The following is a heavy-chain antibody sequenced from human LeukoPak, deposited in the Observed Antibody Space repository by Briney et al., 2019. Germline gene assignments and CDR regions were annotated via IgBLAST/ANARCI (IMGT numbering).Heavy chain of an antibody. CDR1: GFTFSTHW. V-gene: IGHV3-74*01. Sequence: PGGSPRLSCVASGFTFSTHWMHWARQSPEKGLVWVSRIDSDGSGTTYANSVKGRFTVSRDNAKNTLYLQMNNLRAEDTGVYYCATGREYYYYGMDVWGQGTTVIVSS. CDR2: IDSDGSGT. J-gene: IGHJ6*02. CDR3: ATGREYYYYGMDV.